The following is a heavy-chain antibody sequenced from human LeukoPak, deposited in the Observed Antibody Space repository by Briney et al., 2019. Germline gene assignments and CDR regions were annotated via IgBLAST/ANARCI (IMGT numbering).Heavy chain of an antibody. V-gene: IGHV1-69*13. Sequence: RASVKVSCKASGGTFSSYAISWVRQAPGQGLEWMGWIIPIFGTANYAQKFQGRVTVTADESTSTAYMELSSLRSEDTAVYYCARFGHGQYGSGSSLNWFDPWGQGTLVTVSS. CDR1: GGTFSSYA. CDR3: ARFGHGQYGSGSSLNWFDP. J-gene: IGHJ5*02. CDR2: IIPIFGTA. D-gene: IGHD3-10*01.